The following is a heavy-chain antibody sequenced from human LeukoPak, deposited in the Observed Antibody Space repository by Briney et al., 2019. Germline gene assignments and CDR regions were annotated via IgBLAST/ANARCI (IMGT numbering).Heavy chain of an antibody. D-gene: IGHD4-17*01. CDR1: GFTFSTYS. Sequence: PGGSLRLSCAASGFTFSTYSMNWVRQAPGKGLEWVSSISSGSGYTYYADSVKGRFTISRDNAKNSLYLQMNSLRAEDTAVYYCAREGPSVTPYYWGQGTLVTVSS. CDR3: AREGPSVTPYY. V-gene: IGHV3-21*01. CDR2: ISSGSGYT. J-gene: IGHJ4*02.